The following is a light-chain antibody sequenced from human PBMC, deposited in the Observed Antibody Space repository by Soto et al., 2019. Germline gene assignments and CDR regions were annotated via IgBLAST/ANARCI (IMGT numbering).Light chain of an antibody. CDR3: RSYAGSYNRYV. J-gene: IGLJ1*01. CDR1: SSDVGGYNF. V-gene: IGLV2-8*01. CDR2: EVT. Sequence: QSALTQPPSASGSPGQSVTISCTGTSSDVGGYNFVSWYQQHPGKAPKLMIYEVTKRPSGVPYRFSGSKSGNTASLTVSGLQAEDEADYYCRSYAGSYNRYVFGTGTKVTVL.